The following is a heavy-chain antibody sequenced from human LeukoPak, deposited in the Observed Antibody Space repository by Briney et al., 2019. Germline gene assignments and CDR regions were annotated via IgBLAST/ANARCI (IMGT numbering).Heavy chain of an antibody. Sequence: PGGSLRLSCAASGFTFSSYWMSWVRQAPGKGLEWVANIKQDGSEKYYVDSVKGRFTISRDNAKNSLYLQMNSLRAEDTAVYYCAKDGREYYGSGSTNWGQGTLVTVSS. CDR1: GFTFSSYW. D-gene: IGHD3-10*01. CDR2: IKQDGSEK. J-gene: IGHJ4*02. V-gene: IGHV3-7*03. CDR3: AKDGREYYGSGSTN.